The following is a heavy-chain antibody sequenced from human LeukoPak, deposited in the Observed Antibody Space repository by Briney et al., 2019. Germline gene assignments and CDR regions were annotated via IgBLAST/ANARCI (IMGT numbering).Heavy chain of an antibody. CDR3: ARGRNLVVAATLRFDY. V-gene: IGHV4-38-2*02. D-gene: IGHD5-12*01. CDR2: IYHSGST. CDR1: GYSISSGYY. Sequence: PSETLSLTCTVSGYSISSGYYWGWIRQPPGKGLEWIGSIYHSGSTYYNPSLKGRVTISVDTSKNQFSLKLSSVTAADTAVYYCARGRNLVVAATLRFDYWGQGTLVTVSS. J-gene: IGHJ4*02.